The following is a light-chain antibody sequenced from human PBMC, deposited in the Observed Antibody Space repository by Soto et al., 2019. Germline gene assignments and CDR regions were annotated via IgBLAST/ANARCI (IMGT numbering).Light chain of an antibody. CDR1: QSVSTN. Sequence: EIVVTQSPTTLSVSPGERATLSCRASQSVSTNLAWYQQKPGQAPRLLIYGASTRATGIPARFSGSGSGTDFTLTISSLEPEDFAVYYCQPYGNSPRLTFGGGTKVDIK. CDR3: QPYGNSPRLT. J-gene: IGKJ4*01. CDR2: GAS. V-gene: IGKV3-15*01.